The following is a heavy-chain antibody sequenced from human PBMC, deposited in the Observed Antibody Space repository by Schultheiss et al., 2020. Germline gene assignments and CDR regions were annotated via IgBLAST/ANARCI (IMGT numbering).Heavy chain of an antibody. V-gene: IGHV4-31*01. J-gene: IGHJ4*02. D-gene: IGHD2-8*01. Sequence: SETLSLTCTVSGGSISSGGYYWSWIRQHPGKGLEWIGYIYYSGSTYYNPSLKSLVTISVDTSKNQFSLKLSSVTAADTAVYYCARGGGYCTNGVCYSGSFDYWGQGTLVTVSS. CDR3: ARGGGYCTNGVCYSGSFDY. CDR1: GGSISSGGYY. CDR2: IYYSGST.